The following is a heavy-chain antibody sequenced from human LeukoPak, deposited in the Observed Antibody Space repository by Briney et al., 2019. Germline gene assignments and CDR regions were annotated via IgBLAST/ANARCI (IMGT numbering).Heavy chain of an antibody. CDR3: ARAPLYSYGFDY. J-gene: IGHJ4*02. CDR1: GFTFSSYS. D-gene: IGHD5-18*01. Sequence: GGSLRLSCAASGFTFSSYSMNWVRQAPGKGLEWVSYISSSSSTIYYADSVKGRFIILRDNDKKSLYLQMNSLRAEDTAVYYCARAPLYSYGFDYWGQGTLVTVSS. V-gene: IGHV3-48*01. CDR2: ISSSSSTI.